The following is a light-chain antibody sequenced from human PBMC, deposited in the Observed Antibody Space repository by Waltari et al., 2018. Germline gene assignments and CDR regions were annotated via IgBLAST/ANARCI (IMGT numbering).Light chain of an antibody. Sequence: SYELTQQPSVSVSPGQTARITCSGDALPDTYVFWYQQQSGQAPVLVIFEDTKHPSGIPEGVSGTSSGTTATLTISGAQVEDEADYYCYSTDSSGDHGVFGGGTKLTVL. J-gene: IGLJ3*02. CDR1: ALPDTY. CDR2: EDT. CDR3: YSTDSSGDHGV. V-gene: IGLV3-10*01.